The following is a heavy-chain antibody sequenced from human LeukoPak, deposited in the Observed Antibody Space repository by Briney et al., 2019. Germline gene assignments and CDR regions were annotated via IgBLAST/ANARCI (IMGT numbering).Heavy chain of an antibody. V-gene: IGHV4-61*02. CDR3: ARQSITIFGVVRPTYYFDH. J-gene: IGHJ4*02. Sequence: PSETLSLTCTVSGGSISSGSYYWSWIRQPAGKGLEWIGRIYTSGSTNYNPSLKSRVTISVDTSKNQFSLKLSSVTAADTAVYYCARQSITIFGVVRPTYYFDHWGQGTLVTVSS. D-gene: IGHD3-3*01. CDR2: IYTSGST. CDR1: GGSISSGSYY.